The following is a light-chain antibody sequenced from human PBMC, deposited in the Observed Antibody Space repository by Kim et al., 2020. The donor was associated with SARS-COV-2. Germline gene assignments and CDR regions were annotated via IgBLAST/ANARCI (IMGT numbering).Light chain of an antibody. Sequence: RFTISCTGSSSNIGAGFNVHWYQYLPGTAPKLLISDNNNRPSGVPDRFSASKSATSASLASTGLQAEDESDYYCQSYDTRLSGFVIFGGGTQLTAL. CDR2: DNN. J-gene: IGLJ2*01. CDR3: QSYDTRLSGFVI. V-gene: IGLV1-40*01. CDR1: SSNIGAGFN.